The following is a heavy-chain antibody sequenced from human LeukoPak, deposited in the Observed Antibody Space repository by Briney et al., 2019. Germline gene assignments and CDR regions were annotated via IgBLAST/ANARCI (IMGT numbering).Heavy chain of an antibody. CDR1: GFTFSSYA. V-gene: IGHV3-30-3*01. Sequence: GRSLRLSCAASGFTFSSYAMHWVRQAPGKGLEWVAVISYDGSNKYYADSVKGRFTISRDNSKNTLYLQMNSLRAEDTAVYYCARDRIAAAGLFDYWGQGTLVTVSS. CDR2: ISYDGSNK. J-gene: IGHJ4*02. CDR3: ARDRIAAAGLFDY. D-gene: IGHD6-13*01.